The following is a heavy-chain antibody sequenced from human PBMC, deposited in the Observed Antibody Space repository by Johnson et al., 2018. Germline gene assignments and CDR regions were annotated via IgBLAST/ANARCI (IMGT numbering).Heavy chain of an antibody. CDR1: GFTFSGSA. D-gene: IGHD1-26*01. CDR3: TRLGDDFDY. Sequence: VQLVESGGGLVQPGGSLKLSCAASGFTFSGSAMHWVRQASGKGLEWVGRLITKADSYATATAYAASVKGRFTISRDDSKNTAYLQMHSLKTEDTAVYYCTRLGDDFDYWGQGTLVTVSS. J-gene: IGHJ4*02. CDR2: LITKADSYATAT. V-gene: IGHV3-73*02.